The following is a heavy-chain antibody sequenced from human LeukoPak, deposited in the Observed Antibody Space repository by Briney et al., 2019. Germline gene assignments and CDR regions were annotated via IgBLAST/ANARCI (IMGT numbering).Heavy chain of an antibody. V-gene: IGHV4-4*07. CDR3: ARIRFLEWLRPEYYFDY. J-gene: IGHJ4*02. Sequence: SETLSLTCTVSGGSISSYYWGWIRQPAGKGLEWIGRIYTSGSTNYNPSLKSRVTMSVDTSKNQFSLKLSSVTAADTAVYYCARIRFLEWLRPEYYFDYWGQGTLVTVSS. D-gene: IGHD3-3*01. CDR2: IYTSGST. CDR1: GGSISSYY.